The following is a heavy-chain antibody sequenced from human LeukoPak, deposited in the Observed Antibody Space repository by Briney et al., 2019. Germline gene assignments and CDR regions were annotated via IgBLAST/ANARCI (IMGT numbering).Heavy chain of an antibody. V-gene: IGHV3-21*01. J-gene: IGHJ3*02. CDR1: GFTFSSYS. Sequence: GGSLRLSCAASGFTFSSYSMNWVRQAPGKGLEWVSSISSSSSYIYYADSVKGRFTISRGNAKNSLYLQMNSLRAEDTAVYYCASPGYYYDSSGYQLDAFDIWGQGTMVTVSS. D-gene: IGHD3-22*01. CDR2: ISSSSSYI. CDR3: ASPGYYYDSSGYQLDAFDI.